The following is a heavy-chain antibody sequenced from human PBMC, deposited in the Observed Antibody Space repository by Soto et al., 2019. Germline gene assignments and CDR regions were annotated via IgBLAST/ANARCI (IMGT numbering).Heavy chain of an antibody. CDR2: INPGYGNT. CDR1: GYTFNTYT. J-gene: IGHJ5*02. CDR3: TREVRRNWFDP. Sequence: LVQSGAEVKKPGASVIVSCKASGYTFNTYTLHWVRQAPGQGPEWLGSINPGYGNTKYSQRFQGRVTITRDTSATVAYMELSSLTSEDTAVYYCTREVRRNWFDPWGQGPLVTVSS. V-gene: IGHV1-3*01.